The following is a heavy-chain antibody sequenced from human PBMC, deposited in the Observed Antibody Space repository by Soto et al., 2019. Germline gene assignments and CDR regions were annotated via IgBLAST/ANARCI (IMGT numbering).Heavy chain of an antibody. J-gene: IGHJ1*01. CDR1: GYTFTNYA. V-gene: IGHV1-3*01. D-gene: IGHD6-13*01. CDR3: AREFPSLSSSWRGRFQP. CDR2: INAGNGNT. Sequence: QVQLVQSGAEVKKPGASVKVSCKASGYTFTNYAMHWLRQAPGQRLEWMGWINAGNGNTKSSQKFQGRLTITRDTTASTAYMELSSLISEDTAVYYCAREFPSLSSSWRGRFQPWGQGTLVTVSS.